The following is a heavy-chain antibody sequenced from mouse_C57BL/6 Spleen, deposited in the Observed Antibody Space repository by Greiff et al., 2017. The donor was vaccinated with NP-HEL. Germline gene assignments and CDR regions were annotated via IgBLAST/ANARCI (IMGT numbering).Heavy chain of an antibody. D-gene: IGHD2-4*01. CDR3: AVGCYYDYDEMDY. CDR1: GFTFSNYW. Sequence: EVQGVESGGGLVQPGGSMKLSCVASGFTFSNYWMNWVRQSPEKGLEWVAQIRLKSDNYATHYAVSVKGRFTISRDDSKSSVYLQMNNLRAEDTGIYYCAVGCYYDYDEMDYWGQGTSVTVSS. V-gene: IGHV6-3*01. CDR2: IRLKSDNYAT. J-gene: IGHJ4*01.